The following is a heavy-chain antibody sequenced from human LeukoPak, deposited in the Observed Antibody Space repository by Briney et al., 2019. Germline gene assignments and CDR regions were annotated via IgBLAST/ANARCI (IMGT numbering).Heavy chain of an antibody. CDR3: AKTNGYYSD. Sequence: GGSPRLSCAASGFTFSSYGMNWVRQAPGKGLEWVSGISGSGGTTYYADSVKGRFTISRDNSKNSLSLQVSSLRAEDTAVYYCAKTNGYYSDWGQGTLVTVSS. J-gene: IGHJ4*02. D-gene: IGHD3-22*01. V-gene: IGHV3-23*01. CDR2: ISGSGGTT. CDR1: GFTFSSYG.